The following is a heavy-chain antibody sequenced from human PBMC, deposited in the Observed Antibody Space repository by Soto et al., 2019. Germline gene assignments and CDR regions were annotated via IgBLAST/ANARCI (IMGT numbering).Heavy chain of an antibody. CDR2: VIPIFGTA. CDR3: ARDLGEASYYYGMDV. J-gene: IGHJ6*02. D-gene: IGHD3-10*01. V-gene: IGHV1-69*13. Sequence: SVKVSCKASGGTFSSYAISWVRQAPGQGLEWMGGVIPIFGTANYAQKFQGRVRINADESTSTAYMGLSSLRSEDTAVYYCARDLGEASYYYGMDVWGQGTTVTVSS. CDR1: GGTFSSYA.